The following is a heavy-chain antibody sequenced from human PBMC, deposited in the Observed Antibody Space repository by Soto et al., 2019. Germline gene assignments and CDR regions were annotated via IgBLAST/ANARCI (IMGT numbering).Heavy chain of an antibody. D-gene: IGHD3-22*01. Sequence: SETLSLTCTVSGGSISSYYWSWIRQPPGKGLEWVGYIYYSGSTNCNPSLKSRVTISVDTSKNQFSLKLSSVTAADTAVYYCAREDLYYYDSRGVGCFDYWGQGTLVTVSS. J-gene: IGHJ4*02. V-gene: IGHV4-59*01. CDR3: AREDLYYYDSRGVGCFDY. CDR1: GGSISSYY. CDR2: IYYSGST.